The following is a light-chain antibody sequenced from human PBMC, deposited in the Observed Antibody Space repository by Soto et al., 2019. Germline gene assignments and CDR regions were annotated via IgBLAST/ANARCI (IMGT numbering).Light chain of an antibody. CDR1: QSVSSD. J-gene: IGKJ1*01. V-gene: IGKV3-15*01. CDR3: QQYNNWPRT. CDR2: GAS. Sequence: EIMMTQSPVTLSVTPGERATLSCRASQSVSSDLAWYQQKPGQAPRLLIYGASTRATGIPARFSGSGSGTEFTLTISSLQSEDFAVYYCQQYNNWPRTFGQGTKVDI.